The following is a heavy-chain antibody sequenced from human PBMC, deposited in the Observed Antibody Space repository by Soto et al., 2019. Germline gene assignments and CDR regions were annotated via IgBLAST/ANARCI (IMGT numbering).Heavy chain of an antibody. CDR1: GGSFSGYY. V-gene: IGHV4-34*01. D-gene: IGHD3-16*02. CDR2: INHSGST. CDR3: ARGKYYDYIWGSYRLDP. J-gene: IGHJ5*02. Sequence: SETLSLTCAVYGGSFSGYYWSWIRQPPGKGLEWIGEINHSGSTNYNPSLKSRVTISVDTSKNQFSLKLSSVTAADTAVYYCARGKYYDYIWGSYRLDPWGQGTLVTVS.